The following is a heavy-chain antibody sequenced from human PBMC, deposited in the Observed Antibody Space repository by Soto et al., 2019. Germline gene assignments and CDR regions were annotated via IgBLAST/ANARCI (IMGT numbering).Heavy chain of an antibody. CDR2: TYYRSKWYN. J-gene: IGHJ4*02. Sequence: QVQLQQSGPGLVTPSQTLALTCAISGDSVSSYTAGWNWIRQSPSRGLEWLGRTYYRSKWYNEYAVSVRSRITVNPDTSKNQFSLQLNSVTPEDTAVYYCVRGRNYAFDYWGQGTLVTVSS. CDR3: VRGRNYAFDY. V-gene: IGHV6-1*01. D-gene: IGHD3-16*01. CDR1: GDSVSSYTAG.